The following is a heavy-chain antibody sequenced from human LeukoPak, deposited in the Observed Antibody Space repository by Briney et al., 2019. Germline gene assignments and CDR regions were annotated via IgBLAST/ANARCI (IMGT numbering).Heavy chain of an antibody. CDR3: ARGPIVVVVPAAIGDYFDY. CDR2: IYYSGST. D-gene: IGHD2-2*02. J-gene: IGHJ4*02. V-gene: IGHV4-59*01. Sequence: PSETLSHTCTVSGGSISSYYWSWIRQPPGKGLEWIGYIYYSGSTNYNPSLKSRVTISVDTSKNQFSLKLSSVTAADTAVYYCARGPIVVVVPAAIGDYFDYWGQGTLVTVSS. CDR1: GGSISSYY.